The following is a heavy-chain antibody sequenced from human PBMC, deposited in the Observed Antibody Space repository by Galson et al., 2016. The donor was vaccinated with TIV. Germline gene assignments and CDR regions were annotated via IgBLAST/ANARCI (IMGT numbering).Heavy chain of an antibody. D-gene: IGHD5-24*01. J-gene: IGHJ3*01. V-gene: IGHV5-51*01. Sequence: QSGAEVTKPGEPLKISCEGSGYSFSSYWIGWVRHKPGEGLEWIGIIHPADSDTRYSPSFRGQVTMSADRAINGAYLQWRTLKASDSAMYYCARRREMTTNRPDAFDRGGQGTMVIVSS. CDR3: ARRREMTTNRPDAFDR. CDR2: IHPADSDT. CDR1: GYSFSSYW.